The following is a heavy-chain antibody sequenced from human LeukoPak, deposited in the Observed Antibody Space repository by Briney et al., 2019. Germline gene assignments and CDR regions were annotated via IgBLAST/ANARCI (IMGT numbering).Heavy chain of an antibody. V-gene: IGHV3-11*01. CDR2: ISSSGSTI. CDR1: GFTFSDYY. D-gene: IGHD3-10*01. Sequence: GGSLRLSCAASGFTFSDYYMSWIRQAPGKGLEWVSYISSSGSTIYYADSVKGRFTISRDNAKNSLYLQMNSLRAEDTAVYYCASSAAMVRGVIIPPADFDYWGQGTLVTVSS. J-gene: IGHJ4*02. CDR3: ASSAAMVRGVIIPPADFDY.